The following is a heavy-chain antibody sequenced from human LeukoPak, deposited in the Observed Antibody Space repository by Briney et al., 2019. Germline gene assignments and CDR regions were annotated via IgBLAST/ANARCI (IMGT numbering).Heavy chain of an antibody. Sequence: GGSLRLSCAASGFTFEDYAMNWVRQAPGKGLEWVSGISWNSGSIAYADSVEGRFTISRDNAKGSLYLQMNSLRAEDTALYYCAKDSSSWFFGAQDYWGQGTLVTVSS. CDR1: GFTFEDYA. D-gene: IGHD6-13*01. CDR2: ISWNSGSI. J-gene: IGHJ4*02. V-gene: IGHV3-9*01. CDR3: AKDSSSWFFGAQDY.